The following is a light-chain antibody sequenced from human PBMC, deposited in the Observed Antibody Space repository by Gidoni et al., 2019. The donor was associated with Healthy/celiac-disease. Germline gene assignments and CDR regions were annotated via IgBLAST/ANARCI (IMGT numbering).Light chain of an antibody. Sequence: QSSLPHPAPVSRSPGPSITISCTGSSSDVGDYIYVSWFQQHPGKAPRLIIYEVSNRPSGVSNRFSGSKSGNTASLVISGLQAEDEADYYCSSYSSTNTLVVFGGGTRLTVL. CDR1: SSDVGDYIY. CDR2: EVS. J-gene: IGLJ2*01. CDR3: SSYSSTNTLVV. V-gene: IGLV2-14*03.